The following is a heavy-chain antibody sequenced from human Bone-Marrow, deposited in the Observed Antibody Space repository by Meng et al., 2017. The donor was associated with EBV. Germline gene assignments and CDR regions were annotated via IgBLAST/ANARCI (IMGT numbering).Heavy chain of an antibody. CDR2: INTNTGNP. Sequence: QVHLVQSWSELNKPGDSWKVSWKASGYTFTSYAMNWVRQDRGPGLEWMGWINTNTGNPTYAKGLTGRFVFSLDTSVSTAYLQISSLKAEDTAVYYCAREAPDGYNPMPPVYWGQGTLVTASS. CDR3: AREAPDGYNPMPPVY. CDR1: GYTFTSYA. J-gene: IGHJ4*02. D-gene: IGHD5-24*01. V-gene: IGHV7-4-1*02.